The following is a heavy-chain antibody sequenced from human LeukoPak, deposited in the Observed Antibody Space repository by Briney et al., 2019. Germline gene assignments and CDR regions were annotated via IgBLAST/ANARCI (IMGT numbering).Heavy chain of an antibody. CDR3: VGSGWQVYLDY. J-gene: IGHJ4*02. CDR1: GFTFNTFW. Sequence: GGSLRLSCAASGFTFNTFWMSWVRQAPGKGLEWVANIKQDGSERYYVDSVKGRFTISRDNAKNSLYLQMNSLRAEDTGVYYCVGSGWQVYLDYWGQGALVTVSS. V-gene: IGHV3-7*01. D-gene: IGHD6-19*01. CDR2: IKQDGSER.